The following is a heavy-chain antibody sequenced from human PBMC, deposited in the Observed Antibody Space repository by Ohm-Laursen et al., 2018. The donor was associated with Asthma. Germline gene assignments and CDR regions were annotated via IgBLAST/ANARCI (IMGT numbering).Heavy chain of an antibody. J-gene: IGHJ4*02. Sequence: SLRLSCAASGFTFSSYGMHWVRQAPGKGLEWVAVISYDGSNKYYADSVKGRFTISRDNSKNTLYLQMNSLRAEDTAVYYCAKDPLLKAVTGGFDYWGQGTLVTVSS. D-gene: IGHD4-17*01. CDR2: ISYDGSNK. V-gene: IGHV3-30*18. CDR3: AKDPLLKAVTGGFDY. CDR1: GFTFSSYG.